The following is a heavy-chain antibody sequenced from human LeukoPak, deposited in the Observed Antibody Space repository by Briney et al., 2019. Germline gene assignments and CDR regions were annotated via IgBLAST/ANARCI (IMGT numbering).Heavy chain of an antibody. CDR3: ARDQRGYYDSSGTIWYFDL. CDR2: IYTSGST. V-gene: IGHV4-4*07. CDR1: GGSISSYY. D-gene: IGHD3-22*01. J-gene: IGHJ2*01. Sequence: SETLSLTCTVSGGSISSYYWSWIRQPAGKGLEWIGRIYTSGSTNYNPSLKSRVTISVDTSKNQCSLKLSSVTAADTAVYYCARDQRGYYDSSGTIWYFDLWGRGTLVTVSS.